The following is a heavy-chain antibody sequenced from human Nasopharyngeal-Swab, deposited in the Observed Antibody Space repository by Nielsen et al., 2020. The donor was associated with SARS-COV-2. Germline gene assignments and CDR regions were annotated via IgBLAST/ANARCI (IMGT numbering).Heavy chain of an antibody. D-gene: IGHD1-26*01. J-gene: IGHJ4*02. CDR3: AREIWSGSFLDY. CDR1: GFTFSSYA. V-gene: IGHV3-23*01. Sequence: GESLKISCAASGFTFSSYAMSWVRQAPGKGLEWVSAISGSGGSTYYADSVKGRFTISRDNAKNSLYLQMNSLRAEDTAVYYCAREIWSGSFLDYWGQGTLVTVSS. CDR2: ISGSGGST.